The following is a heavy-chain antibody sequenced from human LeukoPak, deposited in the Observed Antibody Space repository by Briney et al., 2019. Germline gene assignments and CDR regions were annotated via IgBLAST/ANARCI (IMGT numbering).Heavy chain of an antibody. CDR1: GYTFTGYY. Sequence: ASVKVSCKASGYTFTGYYMHWVRQASGQGLEWMGWINPNSGGTNYAQKFQGRVTMTRDTSISTAYMELSRLRSDDTAVYYCARAVGVNDAFDIWGQGTMVTVSS. CDR3: ARAVGVNDAFDI. D-gene: IGHD3-10*01. V-gene: IGHV1-2*02. J-gene: IGHJ3*02. CDR2: INPNSGGT.